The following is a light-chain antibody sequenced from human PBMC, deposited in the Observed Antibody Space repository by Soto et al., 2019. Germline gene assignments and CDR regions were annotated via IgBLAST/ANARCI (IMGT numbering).Light chain of an antibody. CDR1: QSVRNN. Sequence: EIVMTQSPATLSVSPGERATLSCRASQSVRNNLAWYQQRPGQAPRLLIYGASTGATGIPARFSGSGSGTDLTLTISSLEPEDFAVYYCQQRSNWPPLTFGGGTKVDIK. CDR3: QQRSNWPPLT. CDR2: GAS. V-gene: IGKV3-15*01. J-gene: IGKJ4*01.